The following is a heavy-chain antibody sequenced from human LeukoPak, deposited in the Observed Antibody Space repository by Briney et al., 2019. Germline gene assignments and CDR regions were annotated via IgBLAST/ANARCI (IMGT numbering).Heavy chain of an antibody. Sequence: GGSLRLSCAASGFTFSSYEMNWVRQPPGKGLEWVSYINSGGSTIYDADSVKGRFTISRDNAKNSLYLQMNSLRADDTAVYYCARKDDISVYYYYYGMDVWGQGTTVTVSS. D-gene: IGHD3-9*01. CDR1: GFTFSSYE. V-gene: IGHV3-48*03. J-gene: IGHJ6*02. CDR2: INSGGSTI. CDR3: ARKDDISVYYYYYGMDV.